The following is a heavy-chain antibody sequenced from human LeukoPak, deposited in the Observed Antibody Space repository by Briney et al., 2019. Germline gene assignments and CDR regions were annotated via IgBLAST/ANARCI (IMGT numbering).Heavy chain of an antibody. CDR3: ARVAYGDYLLRERWFDP. CDR1: GGTFSSYA. D-gene: IGHD4-17*01. J-gene: IGHJ5*02. CDR2: IIPIFGTA. Sequence: SVKVSCKASGGTFSSYAISWVRQAPGQGLEWMGGIIPIFGTANYAQKFQGRVTITADESTSTAYMELSSLRSEDTAVYYCARVAYGDYLLRERWFDPWGQGTLVTVSS. V-gene: IGHV1-69*13.